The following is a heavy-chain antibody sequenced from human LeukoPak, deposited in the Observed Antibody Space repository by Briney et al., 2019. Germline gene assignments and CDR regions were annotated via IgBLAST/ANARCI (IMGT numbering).Heavy chain of an antibody. J-gene: IGHJ4*02. D-gene: IGHD6-13*01. CDR2: IYHSGST. V-gene: IGHV4-4*02. Sequence: SETLSLTCAVSGGSISSSNWWSWVRHPPEKGLEWIGEIYHSGSTNYNPSLKSRVTISVDKSKNQFSLKLSSVTAADTAVYYCARGGIAAAGTDYWGQGTLVTVSS. CDR1: GGSISSSNW. CDR3: ARGGIAAAGTDY.